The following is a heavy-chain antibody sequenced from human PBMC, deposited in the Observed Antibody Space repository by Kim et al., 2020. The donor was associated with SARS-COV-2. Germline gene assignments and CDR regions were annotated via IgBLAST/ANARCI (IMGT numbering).Heavy chain of an antibody. CDR2: IWYDGSNK. V-gene: IGHV3-33*01. D-gene: IGHD6-13*01. CDR3: ARDPSRVVQLVRVNGMDV. CDR1: GFTFSSYG. J-gene: IGHJ6*02. Sequence: GGSLRLSCAASGFTFSSYGMHWVRQAPGKGLEWVAVIWYDGSNKYYADSVKGRFTISRDNSKNTLYLQMNSLRAEDTAVYYCARDPSRVVQLVRVNGMDVWGQGTTVTVSS.